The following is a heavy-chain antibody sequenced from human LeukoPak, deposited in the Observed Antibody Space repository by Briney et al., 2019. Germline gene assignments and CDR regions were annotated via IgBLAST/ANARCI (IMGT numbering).Heavy chain of an antibody. CDR2: IDGSGDNT. V-gene: IGHV3-23*01. Sequence: GGSLRLSCAASGFTFNSYAMSWVRQAPGKGLEWVSGIDGSGDNTYYADSVKGRFTISRDNSKNTLYLQMNSLRAEDTAVYYCARGRPPLMTTVTPIDYWGQGTLVTVSS. CDR1: GFTFNSYA. J-gene: IGHJ4*02. CDR3: ARGRPPLMTTVTPIDY. D-gene: IGHD4-17*01.